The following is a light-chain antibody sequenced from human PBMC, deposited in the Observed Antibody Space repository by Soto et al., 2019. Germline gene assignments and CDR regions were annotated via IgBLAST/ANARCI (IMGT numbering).Light chain of an antibody. CDR3: QQYYDSPFT. CDR1: QNVLHTSNNKNY. CDR2: WAS. V-gene: IGKV4-1*01. J-gene: IGKJ3*01. Sequence: DIVMTQSPDSLAVSLGERATINCKSSQNVLHTSNNKNYLAWYQQKPGQPPNLLIYWASARESGVPDRFSGSGSGTDFTLTISSLQAEDVAVYYCQQYYDSPFTFGPGTKVDIK.